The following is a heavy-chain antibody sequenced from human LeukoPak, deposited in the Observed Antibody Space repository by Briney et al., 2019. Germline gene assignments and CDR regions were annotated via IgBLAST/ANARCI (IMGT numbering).Heavy chain of an antibody. Sequence: GASVKVSCKASGGTFSSYAISWVRQAPGQGLEWMGGIIPIFGTANYAQKFQGGVTITTDESTSTAYMELSSLRSEDTAVYYCARGGGYYDSRGYYVSWFDPWGQGTLVTVSS. D-gene: IGHD3-22*01. CDR3: ARGGGYYDSRGYYVSWFDP. CDR1: GGTFSSYA. CDR2: IIPIFGTA. J-gene: IGHJ5*02. V-gene: IGHV1-69*05.